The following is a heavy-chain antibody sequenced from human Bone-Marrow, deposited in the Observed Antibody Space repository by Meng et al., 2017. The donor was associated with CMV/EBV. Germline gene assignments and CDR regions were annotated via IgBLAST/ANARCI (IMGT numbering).Heavy chain of an antibody. CDR1: GFTFSSYA. CDR3: ARDQSHNTTGTLYYYYYGMDV. J-gene: IGHJ6*02. Sequence: GGSLRLSCAASGFTFSSYAMHWVRQAPGKGLEWVAVISYDGSNKYYADSVKGRFTISRDNSKSTLYLQMNSLRAEDTAVYYCARDQSHNTTGTLYYYYYGMDVWGQGTTVTVSS. D-gene: IGHD1-1*01. CDR2: ISYDGSNK. V-gene: IGHV3-30*04.